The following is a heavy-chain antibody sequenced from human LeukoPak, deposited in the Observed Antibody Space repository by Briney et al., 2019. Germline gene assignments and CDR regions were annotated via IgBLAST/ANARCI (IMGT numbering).Heavy chain of an antibody. CDR2: INSDGSST. CDR1: GFTFIGSG. D-gene: IGHD4-17*01. CDR3: ARFPRLDYGDYGY. J-gene: IGHJ4*02. V-gene: IGHV3-74*01. Sequence: GGALRLSCAPPGFTFIGSGRHGVPQAPGKGWWWVSRINSDGSSTSYADSVKGRFTISRDNAKNTLYLQMNSLRAEDTAVYYCARFPRLDYGDYGYWGQGTLVTVSS.